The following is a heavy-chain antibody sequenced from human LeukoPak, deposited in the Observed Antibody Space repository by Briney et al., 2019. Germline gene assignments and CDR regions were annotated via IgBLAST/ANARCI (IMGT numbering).Heavy chain of an antibody. J-gene: IGHJ4*02. CDR2: ISAYNGNK. Sequence: APVTVSCTASGYTFTNYGISWVRQAPGQGLDWMGWISAYNGNKVYAQELQGRVTMTTDTSTSTAYMELRSLRSDDTAVYYCAQSRTSLAYCGGDCYAFDYWGQGTLVTVSS. D-gene: IGHD2-21*01. V-gene: IGHV1-18*01. CDR1: GYTFTNYG. CDR3: AQSRTSLAYCGGDCYAFDY.